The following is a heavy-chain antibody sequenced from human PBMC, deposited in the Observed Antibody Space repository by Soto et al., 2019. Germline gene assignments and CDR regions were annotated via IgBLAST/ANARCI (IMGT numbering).Heavy chain of an antibody. CDR1: GGSISSYY. D-gene: IGHD3-22*01. CDR2: IYYSGST. J-gene: IGHJ4*02. Sequence: SETLSLTCTVSGGSISSYYWSWIRQPPGKGLEWIGYIYYSGSTNYNPSLKSRVTMSVDTSKNQFSLKLSSVTAADTAVYYCARGGIYYYDSSGYYDDWGQGTLVTVSS. CDR3: ARGGIYYYDSSGYYDD. V-gene: IGHV4-59*01.